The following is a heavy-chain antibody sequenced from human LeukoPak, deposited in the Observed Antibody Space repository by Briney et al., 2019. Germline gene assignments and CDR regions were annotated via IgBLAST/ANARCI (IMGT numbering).Heavy chain of an antibody. CDR1: GYSFTTYW. V-gene: IGHV5-51*01. J-gene: IGHJ4*02. CDR2: IYPGDSDT. D-gene: IGHD3-9*01. CDR3: ARQADYNIVTGYYKGHLDY. Sequence: GESLKISCKGSGYSFTTYWIAWVRQVPGKGLEWMGIIYPGDSDTRSSPSFQGQVTISADKSINTAYLQWSSLKASGTAMYSCARQADYNIVTGYYKGHLDYWGQGTLVTVSS.